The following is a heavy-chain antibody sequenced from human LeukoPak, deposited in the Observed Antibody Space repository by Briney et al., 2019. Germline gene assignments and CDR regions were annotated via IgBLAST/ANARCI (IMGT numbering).Heavy chain of an antibody. CDR2: INPSGGST. CDR1: GYTFTSYY. D-gene: IGHD2-2*02. J-gene: IGHJ4*02. V-gene: IGHV1-46*03. Sequence: ASVKVSCKASGYTFTSYYMHWVRQAPGQGLEWMGIINPSGGSTSYAQKFQGRVTKTRDTSTSTVYMELSSLRSEDTAVYYCARARWDIVVVPAAISFDYWGQGTLVTVSS. CDR3: ARARWDIVVVPAAISFDY.